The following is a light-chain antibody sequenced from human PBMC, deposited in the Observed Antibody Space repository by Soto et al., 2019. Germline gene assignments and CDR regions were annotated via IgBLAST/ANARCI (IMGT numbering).Light chain of an antibody. CDR2: GAS. V-gene: IGKV3-20*01. J-gene: IGKJ5*01. CDR3: QQYGSSLIT. Sequence: IGLTQSVGTLSLSQGERATLSCRASQSVSSSYLAWYQQKPGQAPRLLIYGASSRATGIPDRFSGSGSGTDFTLTISRLEPEDFAVYYCQQYGSSLITSGQGTRLEI. CDR1: QSVSSSY.